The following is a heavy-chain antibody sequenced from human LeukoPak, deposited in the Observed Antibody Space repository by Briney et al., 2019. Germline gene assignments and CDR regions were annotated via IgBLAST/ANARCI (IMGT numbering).Heavy chain of an antibody. CDR3: AKPQLYHYDSSGYLEYFDH. CDR1: GFTFSSYG. D-gene: IGHD3-22*01. Sequence: GRSLRLSCAASGFTFSSYGMHWVRQAPGKGLEWVAVISYDGSNKYYADSVKGRFTISRDNSKNTLYLQMNSLRVEDTAVYYCAKPQLYHYDSSGYLEYFDHWGQGTLVTVSS. J-gene: IGHJ4*02. V-gene: IGHV3-30*18. CDR2: ISYDGSNK.